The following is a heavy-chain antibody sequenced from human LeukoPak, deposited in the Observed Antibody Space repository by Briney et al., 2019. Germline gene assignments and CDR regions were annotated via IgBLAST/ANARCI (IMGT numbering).Heavy chain of an antibody. V-gene: IGHV1-69*05. J-gene: IGHJ6*03. CDR2: ITPIFGTA. CDR3: ARGFVEYYYYYMDV. D-gene: IGHD3-3*01. Sequence: ASVKVSCKASGGTFSSYAISWVRQAPGQGLEWMGGITPIFGTANYAQKFQGRVTITTDESTSTAYMELSSLRSEDTAVYYYARGFVEYYYYYMDVWGKGTTVTVSS. CDR1: GGTFSSYA.